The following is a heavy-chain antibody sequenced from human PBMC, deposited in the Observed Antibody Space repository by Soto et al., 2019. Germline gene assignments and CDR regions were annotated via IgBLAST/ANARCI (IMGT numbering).Heavy chain of an antibody. CDR2: IIPIFGTA. Sequence: SVKVSCKASGGTFSSYAISWVRQAPGQGLEWMGGIIPIFGTANYAQKFQGRVTITADESTSTAYMELSSLRSEDTAVYYCASSIAARPRSFDYWGQGTLVTVSS. J-gene: IGHJ4*02. V-gene: IGHV1-69*13. CDR3: ASSIAARPRSFDY. D-gene: IGHD6-6*01. CDR1: GGTFSSYA.